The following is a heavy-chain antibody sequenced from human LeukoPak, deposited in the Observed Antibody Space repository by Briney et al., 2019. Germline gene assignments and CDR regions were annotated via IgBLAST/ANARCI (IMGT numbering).Heavy chain of an antibody. D-gene: IGHD1-1*01. Sequence: ASVKVSCKASGDTFTGYYIHWVRQAPGQGLEWMGWINPQNTGTNYSQKFQDRVTMTWDTSIRTAYMVLIRLKSDDTAVFYCARGGPLEWAPDAFDLWGQGTMVTVSS. V-gene: IGHV1-2*02. CDR3: ARGGPLEWAPDAFDL. CDR1: GDTFTGYY. J-gene: IGHJ3*01. CDR2: INPQNTGT.